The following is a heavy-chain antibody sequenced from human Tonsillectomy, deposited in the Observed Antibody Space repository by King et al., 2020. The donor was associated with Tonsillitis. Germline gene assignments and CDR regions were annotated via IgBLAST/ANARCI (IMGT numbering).Heavy chain of an antibody. D-gene: IGHD1-20*01. CDR1: GFTFSSYE. Sequence: VQLVESGGGLVQPGGSLRLSCAASGFTFSSYEMNWVRQAPGKGLEWVSYISSSGSTIYYAGSVKGRFTISRDNTENSLYLQMNSLRAEDTAVYYCARVGITGTQGDYWGHGTLVTVSS. J-gene: IGHJ4*01. CDR2: ISSSGSTI. CDR3: ARVGITGTQGDY. V-gene: IGHV3-48*03.